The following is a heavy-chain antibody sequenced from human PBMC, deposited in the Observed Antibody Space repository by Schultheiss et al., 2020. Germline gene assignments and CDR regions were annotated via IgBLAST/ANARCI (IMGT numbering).Heavy chain of an antibody. J-gene: IGHJ4*02. D-gene: IGHD3-16*01. CDR2: IGTAGDP. CDR1: GFTFSSYD. CDR3: ARGRGPTYFDY. V-gene: IGHV3-13*05. Sequence: GGSLRLSCAASGFTFSSYDMHWVRQATGKGLEWVSAIGTAGDPYYPGSVKGRFTISRENAKNYLYLQMNSLRAEDTAVYYCARGRGPTYFDYWGQGTLVTVSS.